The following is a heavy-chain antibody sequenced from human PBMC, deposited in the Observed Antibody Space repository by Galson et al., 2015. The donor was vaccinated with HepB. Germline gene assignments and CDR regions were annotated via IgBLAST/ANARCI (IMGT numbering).Heavy chain of an antibody. CDR2: INPSGGST. CDR1: GYTFTSYY. Sequence: SVKVSCKASGYTFTSYYMHWVRQAPGQGLEWMGIINPSGGSTSYAQKFQGRVTMTRDTSTSTVYMELSSLRSEDTAVYYCARVGYCSSTSCMTFDYWGQGTLVTVSS. CDR3: ARVGYCSSTSCMTFDY. J-gene: IGHJ4*02. D-gene: IGHD2-2*01. V-gene: IGHV1-46*01.